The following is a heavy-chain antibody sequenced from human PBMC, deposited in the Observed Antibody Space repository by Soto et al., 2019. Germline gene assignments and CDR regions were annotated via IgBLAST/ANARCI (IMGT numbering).Heavy chain of an antibody. CDR2: ISNDVRNI. V-gene: IGHV3-30*18. CDR1: GLTFSTYG. CDR3: VKDSLGGMIPGFMPGPD. J-gene: IGHJ4*02. Sequence: VQLVESGGGVVQPGRSLRLSCAASGLTFSTYGFHWVRQAPGKGLEWVAVISNDVRNIHYAESVKGRFTISRDNSKNTLYLQMNSLRPNGTAVYYCVKDSLGGMIPGFMPGPDWGQGTLVTVSS. D-gene: IGHD2-2*01.